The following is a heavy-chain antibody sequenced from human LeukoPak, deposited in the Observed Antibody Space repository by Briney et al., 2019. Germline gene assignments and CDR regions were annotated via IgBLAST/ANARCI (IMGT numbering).Heavy chain of an antibody. Sequence: SETLSLTCAVYGGSLSGYYWSWIRQPPGKGLEWIGEINHSGSTNYNPSLKSRVTISVDTSKNQFSLKLSSVTAADTAVYYCVRWTAGTTEDSWGQGTLVTVSS. D-gene: IGHD1-1*01. CDR3: VRWTAGTTEDS. CDR2: INHSGST. V-gene: IGHV4-34*01. J-gene: IGHJ4*02. CDR1: GGSLSGYY.